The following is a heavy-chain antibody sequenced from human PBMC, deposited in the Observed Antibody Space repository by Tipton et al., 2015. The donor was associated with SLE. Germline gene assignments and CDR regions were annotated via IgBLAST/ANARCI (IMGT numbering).Heavy chain of an antibody. CDR2: IYSGGST. J-gene: IGHJ4*02. V-gene: IGHV4-61*02. Sequence: TLSLTCTVSGGSISRGSSYWSWIRQPAGKGLEWIGRIYSGGSTNYNPSLKSRVTISVDTSKNQFSLKLTSVAAADTAGYYCARGSVVADDYWGQGTLVTVSS. CDR3: ARGSVVADDY. D-gene: IGHD2-15*01. CDR1: GGSISRGSSY.